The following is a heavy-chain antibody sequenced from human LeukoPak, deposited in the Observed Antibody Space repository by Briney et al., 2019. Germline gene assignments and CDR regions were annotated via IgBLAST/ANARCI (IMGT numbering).Heavy chain of an antibody. Sequence: SETLSLTCAVSGGSISSDGYSWSWIRQPPGKGLEWIGYIYHSGSTYYNPSLKSRVTISIDRSKNQFSLKLSSVTAADTAVYYRARGKRYYFDYWGQGTLVTVSS. CDR2: IYHSGST. CDR1: GGSISSDGYS. V-gene: IGHV4-30-2*01. CDR3: ARGKRYYFDY. D-gene: IGHD4-17*01. J-gene: IGHJ4*02.